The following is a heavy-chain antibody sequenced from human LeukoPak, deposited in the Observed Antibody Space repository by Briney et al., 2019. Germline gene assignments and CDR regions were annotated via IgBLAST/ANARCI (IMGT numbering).Heavy chain of an antibody. D-gene: IGHD3-16*01. CDR3: ARPTSRNYYYYYYMDV. J-gene: IGHJ6*03. Sequence: GGSLRLSCAASGFTFSDYYMSWIRQAPGKGLEWVSYISSSGSTIYYADSVKGRFTISRDNAKNSPYLQMNSLRAEDTAVYYCARPTSRNYYYYYYMDVWGKGTTVTVSS. CDR1: GFTFSDYY. V-gene: IGHV3-11*04. CDR2: ISSSGSTI.